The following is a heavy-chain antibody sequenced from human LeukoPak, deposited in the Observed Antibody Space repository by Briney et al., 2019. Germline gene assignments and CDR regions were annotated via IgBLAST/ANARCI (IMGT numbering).Heavy chain of an antibody. V-gene: IGHV3-48*03. CDR3: ARTQRFGDYNLDY. CDR2: ISNSGSTT. CDR1: GFTFSNYE. J-gene: IGHJ4*02. D-gene: IGHD4-17*01. Sequence: GGSLRLSCAASGFTFSNYEMNWVRQAPGKGPEWVSYISNSGSTTYYADSVKGRFTVSRDNAKNALYLQMNSLRAEDTAVYYCARTQRFGDYNLDYWGQGTLVTVSS.